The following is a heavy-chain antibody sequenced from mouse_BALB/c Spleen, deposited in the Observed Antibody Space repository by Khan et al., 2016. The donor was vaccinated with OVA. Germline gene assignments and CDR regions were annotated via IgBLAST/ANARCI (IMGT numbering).Heavy chain of an antibody. Sequence: EVQGVESGGDLVRPGGSLKLSCAASGFTFSAYGMSWVRQSPDKRLEWVATINSDGYYTYYPDSLKGRFIISRDNATNTPYLQLRSLTSEDMAMYYCASHLSGSFAYWGQGTLVTVSA. V-gene: IGHV5-6*01. D-gene: IGHD1-3*01. J-gene: IGHJ3*01. CDR2: INSDGYYT. CDR1: GFTFSAYG. CDR3: ASHLSGSFAY.